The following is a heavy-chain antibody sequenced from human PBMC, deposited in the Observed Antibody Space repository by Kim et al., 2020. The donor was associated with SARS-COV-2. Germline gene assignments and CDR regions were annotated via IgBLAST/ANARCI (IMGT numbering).Heavy chain of an antibody. CDR2: ISSSSSYI. CDR1: GFTFSSYS. CDR3: ARDSTWGIAARYNWFDP. V-gene: IGHV3-21*01. J-gene: IGHJ5*02. Sequence: GGSLRLSCAASGFTFSSYSMNWVRQAPGKGLEWVSSISSSSSYIYYADSVKGRFTISRDNAKNSLYLQMNSLRAEDTAVYYCARDSTWGIAARYNWFDPWGQGTLVTVSS. D-gene: IGHD6-6*01.